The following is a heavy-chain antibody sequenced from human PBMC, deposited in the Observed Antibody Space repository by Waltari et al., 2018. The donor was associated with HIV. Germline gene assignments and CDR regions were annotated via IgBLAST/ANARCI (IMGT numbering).Heavy chain of an antibody. D-gene: IGHD3-22*01. J-gene: IGHJ2*01. CDR2: IYSGGFT. CDR1: GFSVSSNY. CDR3: ARVAYDTSGYSPGWYFDL. Sequence: EVQLVDSGGGLVQPGGSLRLSCAASGFSVSSNYMSWVRQTPGKGLEWVSLIYSGGFTYSADSVKGRFTISRDNSKNTLYLQMSTLRAEDTAVYYCARVAYDTSGYSPGWYFDLWGRGTLVTVSS. V-gene: IGHV3-66*02.